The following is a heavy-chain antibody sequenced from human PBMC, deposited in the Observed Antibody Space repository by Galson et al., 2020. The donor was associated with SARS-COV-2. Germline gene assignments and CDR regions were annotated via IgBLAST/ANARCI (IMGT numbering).Heavy chain of an antibody. CDR1: GFNFKNAR. D-gene: IGHD1-26*01. V-gene: IGHV3-15*01. Sequence: GESLKISCIASGFNFKNARMSLARQAPGRGLEWVARLKSQGHGGTADYAAFVKGRFTISRDDSRNTLYLQMNSLEIEDTAVYYCTGIVGAGETFDTWGQGTMVIVSP. CDR3: TGIVGAGETFDT. J-gene: IGHJ3*02. CDR2: LKSQGHGGTA.